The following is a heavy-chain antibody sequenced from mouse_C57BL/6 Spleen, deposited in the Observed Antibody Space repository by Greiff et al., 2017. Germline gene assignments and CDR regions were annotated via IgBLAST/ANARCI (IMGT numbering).Heavy chain of an antibody. CDR2: ISYDGSN. Sequence: EVKLQESGPGLVKPSQSLSLTCSVTGYSITSGYYWNWIRQFPGNKLEWMGYISYDGSNNYNPSLKSRISITRDTSKNQLFLKVNSVTTEDTATYYCAREGDWDFDYWGQGTTLTVSS. D-gene: IGHD4-1*01. CDR3: AREGDWDFDY. J-gene: IGHJ2*01. CDR1: GYSITSGYY. V-gene: IGHV3-6*01.